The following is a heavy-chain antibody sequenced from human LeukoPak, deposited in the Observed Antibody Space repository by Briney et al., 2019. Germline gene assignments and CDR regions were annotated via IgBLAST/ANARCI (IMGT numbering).Heavy chain of an antibody. Sequence: GRSLRLSCAASGFTFDDYAMHWVRQAPGKGLEWVSGISWNSGSIGYADSVKGRLTISRDNAKNSLYLQMNSLRAEDTALYYCAKDLRDGYNSPLFDYWGQGTLVTVSS. CDR1: GFTFDDYA. D-gene: IGHD5-24*01. V-gene: IGHV3-9*01. CDR3: AKDLRDGYNSPLFDY. CDR2: ISWNSGSI. J-gene: IGHJ4*02.